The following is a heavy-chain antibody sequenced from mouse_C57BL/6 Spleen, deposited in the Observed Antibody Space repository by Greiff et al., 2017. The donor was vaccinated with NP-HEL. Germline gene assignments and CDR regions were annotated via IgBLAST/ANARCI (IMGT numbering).Heavy chain of an antibody. CDR2: IWRGGST. CDR1: GFSLTSYG. CDR3: ANNYYGSSPWAMDY. V-gene: IGHV2-5*01. D-gene: IGHD1-1*01. J-gene: IGHJ4*01. Sequence: VKLQQSGPGLVQPSQSLSITCTVSGFSLTSYGVHWVRQSPGKGLEWLGVIWRGGSTDYNAAFMSRLSITKDNSKSQVFFKMNSLQADDTAIYYCANNYYGSSPWAMDYWGQGTSVTVSS.